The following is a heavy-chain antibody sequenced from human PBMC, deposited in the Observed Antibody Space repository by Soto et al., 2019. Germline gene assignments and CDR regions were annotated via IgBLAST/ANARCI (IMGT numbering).Heavy chain of an antibody. CDR1: GGSISSGGYY. Sequence: SETLSLTCTVFGGSISSGGYYCSLIRQHPGKGLEWSGYIYYSGGTYYNPALKSRVTISVDTSKNQFSLKLSSVPAADPPVYYCARATGYYDSSGYYDYWGQGTLVTVSS. CDR2: IYYSGGT. J-gene: IGHJ4*02. V-gene: IGHV4-31*03. CDR3: ARATGYYDSSGYYDY. D-gene: IGHD3-22*01.